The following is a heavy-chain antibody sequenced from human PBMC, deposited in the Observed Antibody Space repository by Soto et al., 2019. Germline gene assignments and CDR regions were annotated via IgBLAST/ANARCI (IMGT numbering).Heavy chain of an antibody. CDR2: IDTSGTKI. Sequence: GGSLRLSCAASGYTFSDYYMSWIRQAPGKGLEWISYIDTSGTKIYYADSVKGRFTITRDNAKNSLYLEMNSLRDEDTAVYYCASHYDMWRGYLSPVDYWGQGTLDTFSS. CDR1: GYTFSDYY. CDR3: ASHYDMWRGYLSPVDY. D-gene: IGHD3-3*01. V-gene: IGHV3-11*01. J-gene: IGHJ4*02.